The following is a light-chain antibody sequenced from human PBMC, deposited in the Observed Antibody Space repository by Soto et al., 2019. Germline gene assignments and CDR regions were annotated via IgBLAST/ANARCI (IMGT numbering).Light chain of an antibody. J-gene: IGKJ1*01. CDR3: QQYGSSTRT. CDR1: QSVSSY. CDR2: DTY. Sequence: EIVLTQSPATLSLSPGERATLSCRASQSVSSYLAWYQQKPGQAPRLLIYDTYTRETAIPDRFSGSGSGTEFTLTISRLEPEDFAVYYCQQYGSSTRTFGQGTQVDIK. V-gene: IGKV3D-20*01.